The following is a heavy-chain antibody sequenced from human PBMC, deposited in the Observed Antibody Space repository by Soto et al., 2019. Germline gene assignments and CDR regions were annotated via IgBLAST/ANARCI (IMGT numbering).Heavy chain of an antibody. V-gene: IGHV3-30*18. CDR2: ISYDGSNK. J-gene: IGHJ4*02. CDR3: AKVPTIVVVPAAKGGLISY. D-gene: IGHD2-2*01. Sequence: GGSLRLSCAASGFTFSSYGMHWVRQAPGKGLEWVAVISYDGSNKYYADSVKGRFTISRDNSKNTLYLQMNSLRAEDTAVYYCAKVPTIVVVPAAKGGLISYWGQGTLVTVSS. CDR1: GFTFSSYG.